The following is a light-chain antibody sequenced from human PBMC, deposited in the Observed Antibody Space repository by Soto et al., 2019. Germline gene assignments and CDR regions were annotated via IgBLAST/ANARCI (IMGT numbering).Light chain of an antibody. Sequence: EIVMTQSPATLSVSPGERATLSCRASQSVSSNLAWYQQKPGQAPRLLIYGASTRATGISARFSGSGSGTDFTLTISSLQSEDFAFYYCQQYNNCPLTFGGGTKVEIK. CDR3: QQYNNCPLT. J-gene: IGKJ4*01. V-gene: IGKV3-15*01. CDR2: GAS. CDR1: QSVSSN.